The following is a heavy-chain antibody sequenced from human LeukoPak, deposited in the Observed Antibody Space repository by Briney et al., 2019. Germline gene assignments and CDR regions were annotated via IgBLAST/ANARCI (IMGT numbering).Heavy chain of an antibody. CDR1: GFTFSTYG. Sequence: GGSLRLSCAASGFTFSTYGMHWVRQAPGKGLEWVAVISYDGTNKYYADSVKGRFTISRDNSKNTLYLQMNSLRVEDTAVYYCAREGVVVSTALYGGDFDYWGQGTLVTVSS. CDR3: AREGVVVSTALYGGDFDY. CDR2: ISYDGTNK. D-gene: IGHD2-2*01. J-gene: IGHJ4*02. V-gene: IGHV3-30*19.